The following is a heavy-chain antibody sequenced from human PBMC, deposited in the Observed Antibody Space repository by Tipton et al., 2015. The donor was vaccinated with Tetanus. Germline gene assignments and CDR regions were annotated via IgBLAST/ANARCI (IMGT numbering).Heavy chain of an antibody. Sequence: TLSLTCTVSGGSISSYYWSWIRQPPGKGLEWIGYIYYSGSTNYNPSLKSRVTISVDTSKNQFSLKLSSVTAADTAVYYCARFEYYDILTDGTWDFSGMDVWGQGTSVAVSS. CDR3: ARFEYYDILTDGTWDFSGMDV. CDR2: IYYSGST. V-gene: IGHV4-59*01. CDR1: GGSISSYY. J-gene: IGHJ6*02. D-gene: IGHD3-9*01.